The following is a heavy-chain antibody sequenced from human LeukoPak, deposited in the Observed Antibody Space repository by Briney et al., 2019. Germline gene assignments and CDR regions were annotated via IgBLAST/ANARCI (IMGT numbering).Heavy chain of an antibody. CDR3: ARGGGDGYNYYFDY. J-gene: IGHJ4*02. D-gene: IGHD5-24*01. CDR1: GGTFSSYA. Sequence: ASVKVSCKASGGTFSSYAISWVRQAPGQGLEWMGGIIPIFGTANYAQKFQGRVTITTDKSTSTAYMELSSLRSEDTAVYYCARGGGDGYNYYFDYWGQGTLVTVSS. CDR2: IIPIFGTA. V-gene: IGHV1-69*05.